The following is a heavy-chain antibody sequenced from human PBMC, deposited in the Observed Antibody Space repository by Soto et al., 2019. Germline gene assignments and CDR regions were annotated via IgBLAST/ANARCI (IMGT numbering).Heavy chain of an antibody. J-gene: IGHJ2*01. CDR1: GGTFSSYA. V-gene: IGHV1-69*13. CDR3: ARGGVGTVTERYFDL. D-gene: IGHD4-17*01. Sequence: ASVKVSCKASGGTFSSYAISWVRQAPGQGLEWMGGIIPIFGTANYAQKFQGRVTITADESTSTAYMELSSLRSEDTAVYYCARGGVGTVTERYFDLWGRGTLVTVYS. CDR2: IIPIFGTA.